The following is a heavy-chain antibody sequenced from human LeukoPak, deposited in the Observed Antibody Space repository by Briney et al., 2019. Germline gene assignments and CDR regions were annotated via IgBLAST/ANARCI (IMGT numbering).Heavy chain of an antibody. D-gene: IGHD3-3*01. V-gene: IGHV4-30-2*05. Sequence: SETLSLTCAVSGGSISSGGYSWSWIRQPPGKGLEWIGYTYHSGSTYYNPSLKSRVTISVDTSKNQFSLKLSSVTAADTAVYYCASGSRIWSGYTTKYYFDYWGQGTLVTVSS. CDR2: TYHSGST. J-gene: IGHJ4*02. CDR3: ASGSRIWSGYTTKYYFDY. CDR1: GGSISSGGYS.